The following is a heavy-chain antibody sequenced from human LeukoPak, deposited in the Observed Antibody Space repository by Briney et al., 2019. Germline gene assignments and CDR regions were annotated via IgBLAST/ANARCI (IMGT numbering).Heavy chain of an antibody. CDR2: ISSSSSYI. J-gene: IGHJ6*03. CDR1: GFTFSSYS. V-gene: IGHV3-21*01. Sequence: GGSLRPSCAASGFTFSSYSMNWVRQAPGKGLEWVSSISSSSSYIYYADSVKGRFTISRDNAKNSLYLQMNSLRAEDTAVYYCAREGDYGDYAYYYYYYYMDVRGKGTTVTVSS. D-gene: IGHD4-17*01. CDR3: AREGDYGDYAYYYYYYYMDV.